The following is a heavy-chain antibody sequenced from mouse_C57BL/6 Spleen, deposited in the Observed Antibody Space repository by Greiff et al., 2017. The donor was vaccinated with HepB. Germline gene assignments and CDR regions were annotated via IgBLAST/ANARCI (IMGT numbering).Heavy chain of an antibody. V-gene: IGHV1-15*01. CDR1: GYTFTDYE. J-gene: IGHJ2*01. CDR2: IDPETGGT. CDR3: TREVATRYFDY. D-gene: IGHD1-1*02. Sequence: VQLVESGAELVRPGASVTLSCKASGYTFTDYEMHWVKQTPVHGLEWIGAIDPETGGTAYNQKFKGKAILTADKSSSTAYMELRSLTSEDSAVYYCTREVATRYFDYWGQGTTLTVSS.